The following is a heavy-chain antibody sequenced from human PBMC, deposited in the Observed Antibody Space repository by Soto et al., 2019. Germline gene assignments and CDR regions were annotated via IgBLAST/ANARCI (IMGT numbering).Heavy chain of an antibody. Sequence: EVQLLESGGGSVQPGGALRLSCVASGFTFSSYAMSWVRQAPGKGLEWVSGIGGLSGGTDYADSVKGRLTISRDNSKNTLYLQINSLRAEDTAVYYCAKVSILTEFYHYYGMDVWGQGTTVTVSS. CDR1: GFTFSSYA. D-gene: IGHD3-9*01. CDR3: AKVSILTEFYHYYGMDV. CDR2: IGGLSGGT. V-gene: IGHV3-23*01. J-gene: IGHJ6*02.